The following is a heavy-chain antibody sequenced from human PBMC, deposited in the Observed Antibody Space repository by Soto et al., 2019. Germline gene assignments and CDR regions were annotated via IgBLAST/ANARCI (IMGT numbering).Heavy chain of an antibody. V-gene: IGHV1-8*01. CDR2: MNPNSGNT. Sequence: QVQLVQSGAEVKKPGASVKVSCKVSGYSFTTYDINWVRQAPGQGLEWMGWMNPNSGNTDYAQRFQGRVTMTRDTSINNAYMELSSLRSEDTAVYYCATGLYCISSSCTRPYSYFGMDVWGHGTTVTVSS. CDR1: GYSFTTYD. J-gene: IGHJ6*02. CDR3: ATGLYCISSSCTRPYSYFGMDV. D-gene: IGHD2-2*01.